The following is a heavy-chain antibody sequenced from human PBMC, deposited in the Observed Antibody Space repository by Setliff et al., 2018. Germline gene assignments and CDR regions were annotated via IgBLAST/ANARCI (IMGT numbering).Heavy chain of an antibody. CDR3: AKSATAFFHFNF. V-gene: IGHV1-69*10. Sequence: SVKVSCKTSGGTFSSNAISWVRQAPGQGLEWVGGVVPLLGVANSAKQFLGRVTITADESTNTVYMELGGLKSDDTAVYYCAKSATAFFHFNFWGQGTLVTVSS. CDR2: VVPLLGVA. J-gene: IGHJ4*02. D-gene: IGHD2-21*02. CDR1: GGTFSSNA.